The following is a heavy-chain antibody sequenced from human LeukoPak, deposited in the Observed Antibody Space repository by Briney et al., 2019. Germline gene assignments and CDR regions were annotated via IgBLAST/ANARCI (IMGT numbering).Heavy chain of an antibody. CDR2: IYYSGST. Sequence: SETLSLTCTVSGGSISSGGSYWSWIRQHPGKGLEWIGYIYYSGSTYYNPSLKSRVTISVDTSKNQFSLKLSSVTAADTAVYYCARDRGPYSGYDSYYFDYWGQGTLVTVSS. V-gene: IGHV4-31*03. D-gene: IGHD5-12*01. J-gene: IGHJ4*02. CDR1: GGSISSGGSY. CDR3: ARDRGPYSGYDSYYFDY.